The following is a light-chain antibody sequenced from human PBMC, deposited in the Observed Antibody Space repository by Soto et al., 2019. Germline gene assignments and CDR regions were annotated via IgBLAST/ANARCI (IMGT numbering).Light chain of an antibody. CDR1: SSNIGAGYD. J-gene: IGLJ1*01. CDR3: QSYDSSLSGYV. CDR2: DNS. V-gene: IGLV1-40*01. Sequence: QSVLTQPPSVSEAPGQRVTISCTGSSSNIGAGYDVHWYQQLPGTAPKLLIYDNSNRPSGVPDRFSGSKSGTSASLAITGLQADDEADYYCQSYDSSLSGYVFGTGTKVTV.